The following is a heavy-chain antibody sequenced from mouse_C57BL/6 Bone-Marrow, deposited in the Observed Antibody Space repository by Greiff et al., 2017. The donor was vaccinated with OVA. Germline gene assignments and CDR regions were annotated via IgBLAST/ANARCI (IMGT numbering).Heavy chain of an antibody. V-gene: IGHV5-4*01. Sequence: EVQRVESGGGLVKPGGSLKLSCAASGFTFSSYAMSWVRQTPEKRLEWVATISDGGSYTYYPDNVKGRFTISRDNAKNNLYLQMSHLKSEDTAMYYCARGACPSPFDYWGQGTTLTVSS. CDR2: ISDGGSYT. CDR3: ARGACPSPFDY. J-gene: IGHJ2*01. CDR1: GFTFSSYA.